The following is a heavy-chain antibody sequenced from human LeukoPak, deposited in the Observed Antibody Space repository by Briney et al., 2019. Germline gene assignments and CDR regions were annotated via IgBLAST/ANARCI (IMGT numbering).Heavy chain of an antibody. J-gene: IGHJ4*02. V-gene: IGHV3-43*02. CDR2: ISGDGGST. CDR1: GFTFDDYA. D-gene: IGHD5-18*01. Sequence: GGSLRLSCAASGFTFDDYAMHWVRQAPRKGLEWVSLISGDGGSTYYADSVKGRFTISRDNSKNSLYLQMNSLRTEDTALYYCAKDIGGYSYPDYWGQGTLVTVSS. CDR3: AKDIGGYSYPDY.